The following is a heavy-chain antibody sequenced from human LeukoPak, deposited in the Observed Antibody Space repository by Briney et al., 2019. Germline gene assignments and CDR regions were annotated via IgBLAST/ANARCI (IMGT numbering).Heavy chain of an antibody. CDR3: ARVRRFLEWSDAFDI. V-gene: IGHV4-30-2*01. J-gene: IGHJ3*02. D-gene: IGHD3-3*01. Sequence: PSETLSLTCAVSGGSTSSGGYSWSWIRQPPGKGLEWIGYIYHSGSTYYNPSLKSRVTISVDRSKNQFSLKLSSVTAADTAVYYCARVRRFLEWSDAFDIWGQGTMVTVSS. CDR2: IYHSGST. CDR1: GGSTSSGGYS.